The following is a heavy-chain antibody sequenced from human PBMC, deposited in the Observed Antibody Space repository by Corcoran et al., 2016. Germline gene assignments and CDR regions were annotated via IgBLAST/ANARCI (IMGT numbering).Heavy chain of an antibody. CDR3: AREANCSRTSCYADGSWFDP. V-gene: IGHV1-46*01. D-gene: IGHD2-2*01. J-gene: IGHJ5*02. CDR2: INPSGGST. CDR1: GYTFTSYY. Sequence: QVQLVQSGAEVKKPGASVKVSCKASGYTFTSYYMHWVRQAPGQGLEWMGIINPSGGSTSYAQKFQGRVTMTRDTSTSTVYMERSSLRSEDTAGYYCAREANCSRTSCYADGSWFDPWGQGTLVTVSS.